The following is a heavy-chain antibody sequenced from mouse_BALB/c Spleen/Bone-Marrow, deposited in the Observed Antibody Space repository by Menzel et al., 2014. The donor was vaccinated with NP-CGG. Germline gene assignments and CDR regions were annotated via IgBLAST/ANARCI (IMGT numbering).Heavy chain of an antibody. CDR3: ARLGDGYYDALDY. J-gene: IGHJ4*01. V-gene: IGHV1S135*01. CDR1: GYAFTNYN. D-gene: IGHD2-3*01. Sequence: VQLQQSGPEPVKPGASVKVSCKASGYAFTNYNMYWVKQSHGKSLEWIGYIDLYNGGTSYNQKFKGKATLTVDKSSSTAYMHLNSLTSEDSAVYYCARLGDGYYDALDYWGQGTSVTVSS. CDR2: IDLYNGGT.